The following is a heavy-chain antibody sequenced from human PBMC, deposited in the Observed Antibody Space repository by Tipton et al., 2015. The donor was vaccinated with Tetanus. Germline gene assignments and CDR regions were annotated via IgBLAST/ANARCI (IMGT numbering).Heavy chain of an antibody. CDR3: ARDRGVTSPFGSYYYGMDV. Sequence: TLSLTCTVSGDSIGTHFWTWIRQAPGKGLEWIAYIYHTGSTTYNPSLKSRVTISVDTSKNQFSLKLSSVTAADTAVYYCARDRGVTSPFGSYYYGMDVWGQGTTVTVSS. CDR2: IYHTGST. D-gene: IGHD2-21*02. V-gene: IGHV4-59*11. CDR1: GDSIGTHF. J-gene: IGHJ6*02.